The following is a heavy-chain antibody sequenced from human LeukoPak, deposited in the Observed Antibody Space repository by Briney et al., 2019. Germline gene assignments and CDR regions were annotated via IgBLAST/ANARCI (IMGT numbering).Heavy chain of an antibody. J-gene: IGHJ4*02. Sequence: GGSLRLSCAASGFTFSSYGMHWVRQAPGKGLEWVAVIWYDGSNKYYADSVKGRFTISRDNSKNTLYLQMNSLRAEDTAVYYCARGRVRGYCSSTSCPYFGYWGQGTLVTVSS. CDR2: IWYDGSNK. CDR1: GFTFSSYG. D-gene: IGHD2-2*01. CDR3: ARGRVRGYCSSTSCPYFGY. V-gene: IGHV3-33*01.